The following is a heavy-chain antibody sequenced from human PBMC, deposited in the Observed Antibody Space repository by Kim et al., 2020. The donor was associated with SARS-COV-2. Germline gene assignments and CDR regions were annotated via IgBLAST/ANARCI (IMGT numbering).Heavy chain of an antibody. D-gene: IGHD3-22*01. V-gene: IGHV4-34*01. J-gene: IGHJ4*02. CDR3: AREGGYHQYYFDY. Sequence: YNPSLKSRVTISVDTSKNQFSLKLSSVTAADTAVYYCAREGGYHQYYFDYWGQGTLVTVSS.